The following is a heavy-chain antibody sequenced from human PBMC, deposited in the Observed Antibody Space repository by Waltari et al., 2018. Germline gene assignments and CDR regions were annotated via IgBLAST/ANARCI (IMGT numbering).Heavy chain of an antibody. CDR1: GFTFSRYW. Sequence: EVQLVESGGGLVQPGGSLRLSCAASGFTFSRYWMSWVRQAPGKGLEWVANIKQDGSEKYYVDSVKGRFTISRDNAKNSLYLQMNSLRAEDTAVYYCARELGSSPYLFDYWGQGTLVTVSS. V-gene: IGHV3-7*01. D-gene: IGHD6-13*01. CDR3: ARELGSSPYLFDY. J-gene: IGHJ4*02. CDR2: IKQDGSEK.